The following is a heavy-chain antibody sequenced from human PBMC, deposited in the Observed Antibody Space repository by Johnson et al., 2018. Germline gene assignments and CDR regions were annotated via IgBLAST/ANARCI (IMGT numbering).Heavy chain of an antibody. J-gene: IGHJ3*01. CDR1: GFTFNDYA. CDR3: AKDIGGVAPAPNGGFDV. D-gene: IGHD2-8*01. CDR2: VAWNGGAL. V-gene: IGHV3-9*01. Sequence: VQLVQSGGGLVQPGRSLRLSCVGSGFTFNDYAMHWVRQAPGRGPEWVSGVAWNGGALGYADSVKGRFTIYRDSAKNSLYLQMNSLKTEDTAVYFCAKDIGGVAPAPNGGFDVWGRGTMVAVSS.